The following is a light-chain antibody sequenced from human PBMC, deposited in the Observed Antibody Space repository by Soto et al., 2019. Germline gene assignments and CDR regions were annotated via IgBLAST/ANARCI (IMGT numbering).Light chain of an antibody. J-gene: IGKJ5*01. CDR3: QQYGSSPIT. V-gene: IGKV3-20*01. Sequence: IVLTQSPGTLSLSPGERATLSCRSSESVTDNQLAWYQRRPGQAPRLLMYGASSRGVGIPDRFGGSGSGTDFTLTITRLEPEDFAVYYCQQYGSSPITFGQGTRLEIK. CDR1: ESVTDNQ. CDR2: GAS.